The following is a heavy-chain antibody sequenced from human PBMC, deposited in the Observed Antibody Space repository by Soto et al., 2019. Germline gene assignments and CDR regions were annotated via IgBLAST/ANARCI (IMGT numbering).Heavy chain of an antibody. D-gene: IGHD3-10*01. Sequence: QVQLVQSGAEVKKPGSSVKVSCKASGGTFSRYTINWVRQAPGQGLEWMGRIIPIAAIANYTQKFQGRVTITAXXXSXXASLELSSLRSDATAVYYCARGSTIVRGAPSWFDPWGQGTLVTVSS. CDR3: ARGSTIVRGAPSWFDP. J-gene: IGHJ5*02. CDR2: IIPIAAIA. CDR1: GGTFSRYT. V-gene: IGHV1-69*02.